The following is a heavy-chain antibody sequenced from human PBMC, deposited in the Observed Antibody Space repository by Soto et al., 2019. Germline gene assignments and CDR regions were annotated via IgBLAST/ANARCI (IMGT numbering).Heavy chain of an antibody. CDR1: GGSISSGGYS. Sequence: TLSLTCAVSGGSISSGGYSWSWIRQPPGKGLEWIGYIYHSGSTYYNPSLKSRVTISVDRSKNQFSLKLSSVTAADTAVYYCARQDSSYGEFEYWGQGTLVTVSS. J-gene: IGHJ4*02. D-gene: IGHD4-17*01. V-gene: IGHV4-30-2*01. CDR2: IYHSGST. CDR3: ARQDSSYGEFEY.